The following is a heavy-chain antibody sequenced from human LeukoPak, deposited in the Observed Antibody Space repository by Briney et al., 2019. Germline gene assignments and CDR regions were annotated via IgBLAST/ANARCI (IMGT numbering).Heavy chain of an antibody. V-gene: IGHV3-30-3*01. J-gene: IGHJ4*02. CDR1: GLSFSSYA. CDR3: AGARFTIFGVVYH. Sequence: PGGSLRLSCAASGLSFSSYAMHWVRQAPGKGLEWVAAISSDGNNKYNADSVKGRFTISRDNSKNTVYLQMHSLRVEDTAMYYCAGARFTIFGVVYHWGQGTLVTVSS. D-gene: IGHD3-3*01. CDR2: ISSDGNNK.